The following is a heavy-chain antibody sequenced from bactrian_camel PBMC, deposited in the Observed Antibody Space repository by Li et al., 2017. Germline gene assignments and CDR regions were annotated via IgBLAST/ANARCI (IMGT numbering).Heavy chain of an antibody. CDR2: IVTGGGNT. CDR3: AARGPYCYTKLSVADFTY. V-gene: IGHV3S40*01. D-gene: IGHD2*01. Sequence: DVQLVESGGGSVQAGGSLRLSCVVSGYTKRRGCMGWFRQAPGKVREGVAVIVTGGGNTYYAGSVDGRFTISQDNAKNTVYLQMNSLKPEDTAMYYCAARGPYCYTKLSVADFTYWGQGTQVTV. CDR1: GYTKRRGC. J-gene: IGHJ6*01.